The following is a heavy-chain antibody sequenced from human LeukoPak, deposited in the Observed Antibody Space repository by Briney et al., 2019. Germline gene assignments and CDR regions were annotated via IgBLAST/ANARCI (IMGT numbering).Heavy chain of an antibody. V-gene: IGHV3-21*04. Sequence: GGSLRLSCAASGFTFDEYAMHWVRQGPGKGLEWVSSISSSSSYIYYADSVKGRFTISRDNAKNSLYLQMNSLRAEDTAVYYCARDLLYSSGWYLPNWFDPWGQGALVTVSS. CDR3: ARDLLYSSGWYLPNWFDP. J-gene: IGHJ5*02. D-gene: IGHD6-19*01. CDR1: GFTFDEYA. CDR2: ISSSSSYI.